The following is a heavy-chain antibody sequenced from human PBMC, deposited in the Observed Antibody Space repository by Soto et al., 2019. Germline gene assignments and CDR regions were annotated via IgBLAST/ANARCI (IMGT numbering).Heavy chain of an antibody. CDR2: IIPILGIA. CDR1: GGTFSSYT. V-gene: IGHV1-69*02. CDR3: FFQRGGSRGRPHAFDI. D-gene: IGHD2-15*01. Sequence: SVKVSCKASGGTFSSYTISWVRQAPGQGLEWMGRIIPILGIANYAQKFQGRVTITADKSASTAYMELSSLRSEDTAVYYCFFQRGGSRGRPHAFDIWGQGTMVTVSS. J-gene: IGHJ3*02.